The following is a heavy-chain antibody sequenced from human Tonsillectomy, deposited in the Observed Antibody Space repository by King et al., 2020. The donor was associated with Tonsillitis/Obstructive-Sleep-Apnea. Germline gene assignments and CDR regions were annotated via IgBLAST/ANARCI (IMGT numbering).Heavy chain of an antibody. D-gene: IGHD3-22*01. Sequence: QLQESGPGLVKPSQTLSLTCTVSCGSISSGGYYWSWIRQHPGKGLEWIGYIYYSGSTYSNPSRKSRVTISVDTSKNQFSLKMSSLTAADTAVYYCAREGRYYYDSSGYYQYYFDYWGQGTLVTVSS. V-gene: IGHV4-31*03. CDR1: CGSISSGGYY. J-gene: IGHJ4*02. CDR2: IYYSGST. CDR3: AREGRYYYDSSGYYQYYFDY.